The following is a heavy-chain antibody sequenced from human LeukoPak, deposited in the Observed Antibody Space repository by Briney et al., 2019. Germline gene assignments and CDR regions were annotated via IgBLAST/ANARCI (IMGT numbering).Heavy chain of an antibody. V-gene: IGHV1-2*02. CDR2: INPDSGGT. Sequence: ASVKVSCKASRYTFTAYYMHWVRQAPGQGLEWMGWINPDSGGTNYAQKFQGRVTMTRDTSITTAYMELSRLRSDDTAVYYCARVRITMIVVPVGTGDFDIWGQGTMVTVSS. CDR1: RYTFTAYY. D-gene: IGHD3-22*01. J-gene: IGHJ3*02. CDR3: ARVRITMIVVPVGTGDFDI.